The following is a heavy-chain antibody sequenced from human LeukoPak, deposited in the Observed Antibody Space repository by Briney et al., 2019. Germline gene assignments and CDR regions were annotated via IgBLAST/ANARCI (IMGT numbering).Heavy chain of an antibody. J-gene: IGHJ3*02. CDR1: GFTFGNSW. CDR3: AKDKGGGYGNDGFDI. D-gene: IGHD3-16*01. CDR2: ISYDGSNQ. Sequence: GGSLRLSCAASGFTFGNSWMHWVRQAPGKGLEWVAVISYDGSNQYYADSVKGRFTISRDNSKNTLYLQMNSLRAEDTAVYYCAKDKGGGYGNDGFDIWGRGTMVTVSS. V-gene: IGHV3-30*18.